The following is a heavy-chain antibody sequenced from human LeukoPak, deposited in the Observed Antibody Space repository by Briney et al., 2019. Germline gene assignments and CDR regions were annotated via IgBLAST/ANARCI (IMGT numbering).Heavy chain of an antibody. CDR2: IYHTGNT. J-gene: IGHJ5*02. CDR1: GGSIGSGTHS. V-gene: IGHV4-30-2*01. CDR3: AGTLTCSGGTCYSANWFDP. Sequence: KSSETLSLTCAVSGGSIGSGTHSWSWIRQPPGKGLEWIGYIYHTGNTYYNPSLKSRVTISLDRSKDQFSLNLSSVTAADTAVYYCAGTLTCSGGTCYSANWFDPWGQGTLVTVSS. D-gene: IGHD2-15*01.